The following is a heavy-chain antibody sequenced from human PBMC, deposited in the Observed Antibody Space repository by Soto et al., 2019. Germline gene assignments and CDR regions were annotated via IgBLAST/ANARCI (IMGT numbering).Heavy chain of an antibody. CDR2: ILHNGNG. D-gene: IGHD6-19*01. CDR1: GASVTSTGYY. V-gene: IGHV4-30-4*01. J-gene: IGHJ4*02. CDR3: ARVSAVSAEYYFDY. Sequence: QVQLRESGPGLMRPSQTLSLTCTVSGASVTSTGYYWTWIRQSPGKGLEWLGYILHNGNGDYSPSLETRLSISLDSSKNQFSLKVNSVSAADTAIYFCARVSAVSAEYYFDYWGQGALVTVSS.